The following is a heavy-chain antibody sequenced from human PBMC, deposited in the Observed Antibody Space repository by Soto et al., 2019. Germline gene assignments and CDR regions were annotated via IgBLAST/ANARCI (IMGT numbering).Heavy chain of an antibody. CDR3: ARGGSYDSSGYDAFDI. D-gene: IGHD3-22*01. CDR1: GGSISSYY. J-gene: IGHJ3*02. Sequence: QVQLQESGPGLVKPSETLSLTCTVSGGSISSYYWSWIRQPPGKGLEWIGYIYYSGSTNYNPSLKSRVTISVDTSKTQSSLKLSSVTAADTAVYYCARGGSYDSSGYDAFDIWGQGTMVTVSS. CDR2: IYYSGST. V-gene: IGHV4-59*01.